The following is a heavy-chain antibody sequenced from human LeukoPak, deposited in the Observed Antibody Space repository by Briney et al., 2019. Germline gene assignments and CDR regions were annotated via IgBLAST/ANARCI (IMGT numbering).Heavy chain of an antibody. CDR3: ANPYCSSTSCYTGEVY. V-gene: IGHV3-23*01. Sequence: GGSLRLSCAASGFTFSSYAMSWVRQAPGKGLEWVSAISGSGGSTYYADSVKGRFTISRDNSKNTLYLQMNSLRAEDTAVYYCANPYCSSTSCYTGEVYWGQGTLVTVSS. CDR1: GFTFSSYA. D-gene: IGHD2-2*02. J-gene: IGHJ4*02. CDR2: ISGSGGST.